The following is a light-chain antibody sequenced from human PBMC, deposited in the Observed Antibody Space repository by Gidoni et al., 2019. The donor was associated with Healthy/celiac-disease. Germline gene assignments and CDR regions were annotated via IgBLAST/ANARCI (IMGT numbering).Light chain of an antibody. CDR2: AAS. J-gene: IGKJ2*01. V-gene: IGKV1-9*01. CDR3: QRPYT. CDR1: PGISSY. Sequence: DIQLTQAPSFLSASVGDRVTITCRASPGISSYLAWYQQKPGKAPKLLIYAASTLQSGVPSRFSGSGSGTEFTLTISSLQPEDFATYYCQRPYTFXXXTKLEIK.